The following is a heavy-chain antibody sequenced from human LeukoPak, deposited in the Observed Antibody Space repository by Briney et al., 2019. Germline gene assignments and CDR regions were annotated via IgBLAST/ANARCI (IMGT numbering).Heavy chain of an antibody. D-gene: IGHD2-15*01. J-gene: IGHJ4*02. Sequence: AGPLRLSCAASGFTFSTYWMSWVRQAPGKGLESVAKIKEDGSDKYYVDSVKGRFTITRDNGKNSLYLQMNSLRAEDTAVYYCARDRGGGSFDYWGQGTLVTVSS. V-gene: IGHV3-7*01. CDR2: IKEDGSDK. CDR3: ARDRGGGSFDY. CDR1: GFTFSTYW.